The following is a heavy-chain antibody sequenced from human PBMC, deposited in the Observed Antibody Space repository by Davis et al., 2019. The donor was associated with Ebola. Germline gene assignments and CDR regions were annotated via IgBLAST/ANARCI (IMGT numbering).Heavy chain of an antibody. CDR2: IKSKTDGGTT. V-gene: IGHV3-15*01. CDR3: TTGQYSYARGY. Sequence: VGSLRLSCAASGFTFSNAWMSWVRQAPGKGLEWVGRIKSKTDGGTTDYAAPVKGRFTISRDDSKNTLYLQMNSLKTEDTAVYYCTTGQYSYARGYWGQGTLVTVSS. D-gene: IGHD5-18*01. J-gene: IGHJ4*02. CDR1: GFTFSNAW.